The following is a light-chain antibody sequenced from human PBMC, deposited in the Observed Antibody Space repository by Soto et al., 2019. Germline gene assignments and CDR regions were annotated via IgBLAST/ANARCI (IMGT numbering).Light chain of an antibody. CDR2: EVS. J-gene: IGLJ2*01. V-gene: IGLV2-14*01. CDR1: SSDVGGYNY. Sequence: QSALTQPASVYGSPGQSITISCNGTSSDVGGYNYVSWYQQHPGKAPKLMIYEVSNRPSGVSNRFSGSKSGNTASLTISGLQAEDEADYYCSSYTSSSTVVFGGGTKLTVL. CDR3: SSYTSSSTVV.